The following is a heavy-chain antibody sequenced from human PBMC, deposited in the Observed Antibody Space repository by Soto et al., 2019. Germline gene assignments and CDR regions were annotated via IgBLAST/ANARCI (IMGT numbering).Heavy chain of an antibody. CDR1: GYTFSIYS. J-gene: IGHJ4*02. D-gene: IGHD3-10*01. Sequence: QVQLVQSGSGVKKPGASVKVYCKTAGYTFSIYSIHWLRQTPGQRLEWIGWINTDNAKTRYSQKFKGRVTIPRDTSASTVYMELSSLPSEDTAVYYCARDDHMAGEDFWGQGTLVDVSS. V-gene: IGHV1-3*04. CDR2: INTDNAKT. CDR3: ARDDHMAGEDF.